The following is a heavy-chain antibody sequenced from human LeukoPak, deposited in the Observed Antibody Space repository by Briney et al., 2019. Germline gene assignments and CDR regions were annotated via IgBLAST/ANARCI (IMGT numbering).Heavy chain of an antibody. J-gene: IGHJ6*02. CDR3: ARGHQPPYYGMDV. CDR2: IIPILGIA. CDR1: GGTFSSYT. V-gene: IGHV1-69*02. Sequence: SVKVSCKASGGTFSSYTISWVRQAPGQGLEWMGRIIPILGIANYAQKFQGRVTITADKSTSTAYMELSSLRSEDTAVFYCARGHQPPYYGMDVWGQGTTVAVSS.